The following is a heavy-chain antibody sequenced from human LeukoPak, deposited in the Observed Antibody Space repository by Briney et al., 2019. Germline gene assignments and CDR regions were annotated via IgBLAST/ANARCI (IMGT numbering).Heavy chain of an antibody. CDR1: GFTFSSYA. CDR3: ASQYSSSWYYYYGMDV. Sequence: GGSLRLSCSASGFTFSSYAMHWVRQAPGKGLEYVSAISSNGGSTYYADSVKGRFTISRDNSKNTLYLQMNSLRAEDTAVYYCASQYSSSWYYYYGMDVWGQGTTVTVSS. J-gene: IGHJ6*02. D-gene: IGHD6-13*01. V-gene: IGHV3-64*04. CDR2: ISSNGGST.